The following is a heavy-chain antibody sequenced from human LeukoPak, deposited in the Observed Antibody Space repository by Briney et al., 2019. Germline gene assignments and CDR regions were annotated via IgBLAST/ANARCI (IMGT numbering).Heavy chain of an antibody. CDR2: MYYSGST. V-gene: IGHV4-38-2*01. D-gene: IGHD2-2*01. CDR1: GYSISSGYD. J-gene: IGHJ4*02. Sequence: PSETLSLTCAVSGYSISSGYDWGWIRQPPGKGVERIGSMYYSGSTYYNPSLRSRVTISVDTFKNHSSLKLSSLAAADTAVYYWARTRREYQLLSFDYWGQGTLVPVSS. CDR3: ARTRREYQLLSFDY.